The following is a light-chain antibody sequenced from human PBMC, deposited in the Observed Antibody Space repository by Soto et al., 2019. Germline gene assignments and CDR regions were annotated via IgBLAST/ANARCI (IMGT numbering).Light chain of an antibody. CDR1: TSDVGGYNY. CDR2: EVY. Sequence: QSVLTQPPSASGSPGQSVTISCTGTTSDVGGYNYVSWYQHHPDKAPKLIIYEVYKRPPGFPDPFSGSKSGNTASRPVSGRRAAEEAEYYCRSHADSDSVVVFGGGTQLTVL. CDR3: RSHADSDSVVV. J-gene: IGLJ2*01. V-gene: IGLV2-8*01.